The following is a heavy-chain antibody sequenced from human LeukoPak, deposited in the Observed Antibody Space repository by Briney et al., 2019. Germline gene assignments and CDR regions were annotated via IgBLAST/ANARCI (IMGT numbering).Heavy chain of an antibody. J-gene: IGHJ6*02. D-gene: IGHD3-10*01. Sequence: SQTLSLTCTVSGGSISSGDYYWSWIRQPPGKGLEWIGYIYYSGSTYYNPSLKSRVTISVDTSKNQFSLKLGSVTAADAAVYYCARAGPDYGMDVWGQGTTVTVSS. CDR3: ARAGPDYGMDV. V-gene: IGHV4-30-4*01. CDR2: IYYSGST. CDR1: GGSISSGDYY.